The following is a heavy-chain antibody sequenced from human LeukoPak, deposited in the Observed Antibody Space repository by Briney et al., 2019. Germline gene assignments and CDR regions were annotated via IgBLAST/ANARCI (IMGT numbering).Heavy chain of an antibody. D-gene: IGHD3-3*02. Sequence: GASVKVSCKASGYTFRNYYIHWVRQAPGQGLEWLACINPNSGGTNYAQKFQGRVTMTRDTSISTAYMELSRLRSDDTAVYYCARDPISSVTVGGFDYWGQGTLVTVSS. CDR1: GYTFRNYY. CDR2: INPNSGGT. CDR3: ARDPISSVTVGGFDY. J-gene: IGHJ4*02. V-gene: IGHV1-2*02.